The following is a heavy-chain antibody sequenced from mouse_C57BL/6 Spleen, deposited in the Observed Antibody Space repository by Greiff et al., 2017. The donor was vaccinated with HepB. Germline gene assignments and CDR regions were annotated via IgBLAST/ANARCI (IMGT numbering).Heavy chain of an antibody. Sequence: EVMLVESEGGLVQPGSSMKLSCTASGFTFRDYYMAWVRQVPEKGLEWVANINYDGSSTYYLDSLKSRFIISRDNAKNILYLQMSSMKAEDTATYYWARGGGSNYAWFAYWGQGTLVTVSA. V-gene: IGHV5-16*01. CDR2: INYDGSST. CDR1: GFTFRDYY. D-gene: IGHD2-5*01. J-gene: IGHJ3*01. CDR3: ARGGGSNYAWFAY.